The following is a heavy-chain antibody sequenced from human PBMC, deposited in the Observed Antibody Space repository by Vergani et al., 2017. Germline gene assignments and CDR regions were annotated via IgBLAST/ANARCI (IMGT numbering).Heavy chain of an antibody. Sequence: QVQLVQSGAEVKKPGASVKVSCKASGYTFTSYGISWVRQAPGQGLEWMGWISAYNGNTNYAQKLQSRVTMTTDTSTSTAYMELRSLRSDDTAVYYCAREGSTSHSWLPDYYYGMDVWGQGTTVTVSS. CDR3: AREGSTSHSWLPDYYYGMDV. D-gene: IGHD2-2*01. CDR1: GYTFTSYG. CDR2: ISAYNGNT. J-gene: IGHJ6*02. V-gene: IGHV1-18*01.